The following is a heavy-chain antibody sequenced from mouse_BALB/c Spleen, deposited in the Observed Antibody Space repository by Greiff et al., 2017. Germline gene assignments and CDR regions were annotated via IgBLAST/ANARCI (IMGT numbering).Heavy chain of an antibody. CDR2: INPSTGYT. D-gene: IGHD2-14*01. CDR1: GYTFTSYW. J-gene: IGHJ2*01. Sequence: QVQLQQSGAELAKPGASVKMSCKASGYTFTSYWMHWVKQRPGQGLEWIGYINPSTGYTEYNQKFKDKATLTADKSSSTAYMQLSSLTSEDSAVYYCARAGNYRYDVDDWGQGTTLTVSS. V-gene: IGHV1-7*01. CDR3: ARAGNYRYDVDD.